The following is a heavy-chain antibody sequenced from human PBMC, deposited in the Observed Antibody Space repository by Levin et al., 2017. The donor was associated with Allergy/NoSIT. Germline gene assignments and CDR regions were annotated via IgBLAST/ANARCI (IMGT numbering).Heavy chain of an antibody. V-gene: IGHV1-69*01. Sequence: PGGSLRLSCKASGGTFSSYAISWVRQAPGQGLEWMGGIIPIFGTANYAQKFQGRVTITADESTSTAYMELSSLRSEDTAVYYCAQTGGFGEFSPDYWGQGTLVTVSS. J-gene: IGHJ4*02. D-gene: IGHD3-10*01. CDR1: GGTFSSYA. CDR2: IIPIFGTA. CDR3: AQTGGFGEFSPDY.